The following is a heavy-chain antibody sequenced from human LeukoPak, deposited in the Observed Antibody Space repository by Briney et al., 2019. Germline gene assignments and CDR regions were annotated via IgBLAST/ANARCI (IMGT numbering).Heavy chain of an antibody. CDR1: GFTFSSYS. CDR2: ISSSSSYI. D-gene: IGHD6-13*01. Sequence: GGSLRLSCAASGFTFSSYSMNWVRQAPGKGLEWVSSISSSSSYIYYADSVKGRFTISRDNAKNSLYLQMNSLRAEDTAVYYCARESPPGAAAARTLGYWGQGTLVTVSS. V-gene: IGHV3-21*01. J-gene: IGHJ4*02. CDR3: ARESPPGAAAARTLGY.